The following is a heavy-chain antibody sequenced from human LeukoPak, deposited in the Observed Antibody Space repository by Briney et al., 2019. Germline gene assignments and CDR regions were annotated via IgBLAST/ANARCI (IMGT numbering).Heavy chain of an antibody. CDR1: GYSFTSYC. CDR3: ARQRRGTDRPNWFDP. V-gene: IGHV5-51*01. Sequence: GESLKISCKGSGYSFTSYCIGWVRQMPGKGLEWMGIIYPGDSDTRYSPSFQGQVTISADKSISTAYLQWSSLKASDTAMYYCARQRRGTDRPNWFDPWGQGTLVTVSS. CDR2: IYPGDSDT. J-gene: IGHJ5*02. D-gene: IGHD1-14*01.